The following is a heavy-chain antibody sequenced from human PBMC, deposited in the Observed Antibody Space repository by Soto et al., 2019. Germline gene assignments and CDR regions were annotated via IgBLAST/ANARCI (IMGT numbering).Heavy chain of an antibody. D-gene: IGHD6-6*01. CDR3: ARASSSSSAADY. V-gene: IGHV4-39*07. Sequence: SETLSLTCTVSGDSISRNSYYWGWVRQPPGKGLEWIGSIYHTGRTNHNPSLRSRVTISVDTSENQFSLRLTSVTAADSAVYYCARASSSSSAADYWGQGLQVTVSS. J-gene: IGHJ4*02. CDR2: IYHTGRT. CDR1: GDSISRNSYY.